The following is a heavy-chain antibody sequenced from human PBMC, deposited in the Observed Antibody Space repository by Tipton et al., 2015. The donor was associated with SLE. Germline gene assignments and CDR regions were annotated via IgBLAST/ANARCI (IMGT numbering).Heavy chain of an antibody. D-gene: IGHD2-21*02. J-gene: IGHJ4*02. CDR3: ARMAVTGRGFEY. Sequence: SLRLSCAASGFSFSDSYMSWIRQAPGKGLEWVSYISSSSSYTNYADSVKGRFTISRDNAKNPLYLQMNSLRAEDTAVYYCARMAVTGRGFEYWGQGTLVTVS. CDR2: ISSSSSYT. V-gene: IGHV3-11*06. CDR1: GFSFSDSY.